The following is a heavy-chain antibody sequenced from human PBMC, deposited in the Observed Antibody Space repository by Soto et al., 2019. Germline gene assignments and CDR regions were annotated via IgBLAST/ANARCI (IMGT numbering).Heavy chain of an antibody. J-gene: IGHJ3*02. V-gene: IGHV1-69*12. CDR2: IIPIFGTA. CDR1: GGTFSSYA. Sequence: QVQLVQSGAEVKKPGSSVKVSCKASGGTFSSYAISWVRQAPGQGLEWMGGIIPIFGTANYAQKFQGRVTITAHESTSTAYMDLISLRSEATAVYYCARSADSSGYYDAFDIWGQGTMVTVSS. CDR3: ARSADSSGYYDAFDI. D-gene: IGHD3-22*01.